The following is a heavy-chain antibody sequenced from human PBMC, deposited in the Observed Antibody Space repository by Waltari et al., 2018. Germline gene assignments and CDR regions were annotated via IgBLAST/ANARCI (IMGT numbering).Heavy chain of an antibody. Sequence: EVQLVESGGGLVQPGGSLRLSCAASGFTFSSYSMNWVRQAPGKGLEWVSYISSSSSTIYYADSVKGRFTISRDNAKNSLYLQMNSLRAEDTAVYYCARDFLRGSGSSWYPIFFDYWGQGTLVTVSS. V-gene: IGHV3-48*04. CDR1: GFTFSSYS. D-gene: IGHD6-13*01. J-gene: IGHJ4*02. CDR2: ISSSSSTI. CDR3: ARDFLRGSGSSWYPIFFDY.